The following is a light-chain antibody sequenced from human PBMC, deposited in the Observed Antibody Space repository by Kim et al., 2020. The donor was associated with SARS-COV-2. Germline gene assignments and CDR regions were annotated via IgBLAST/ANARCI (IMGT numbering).Light chain of an antibody. J-gene: IGKJ2*03. CDR1: QSVSSN. CDR3: QQFNNWPLYS. V-gene: IGKV3-15*01. CDR2: GAS. Sequence: SPGERATLSCRASQSVSSNLAWYQQKPGQAPRLLIYGASTRASGVPARFSGSGSGTEFTLTISSLQSEDFAVYYCQQFNNWPLYSFGQGTKLEI.